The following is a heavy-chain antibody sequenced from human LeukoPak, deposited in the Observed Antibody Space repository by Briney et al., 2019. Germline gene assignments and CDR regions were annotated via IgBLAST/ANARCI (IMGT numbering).Heavy chain of an antibody. CDR1: GGTLIRYA. CDR2: IIPIFGTT. J-gene: IGHJ4*02. Sequence: SVTVSFKASGGTLIRYAISWVRQAPGQGPEWMGGIIPIFGTTNYAQKFQGRVTITADESTSTAYMELSSLRSEDTAVYYCARIVGIASRGYFDYWGQGTLVTVSS. V-gene: IGHV1-69*01. CDR3: ARIVGIASRGYFDY. D-gene: IGHD3-10*01.